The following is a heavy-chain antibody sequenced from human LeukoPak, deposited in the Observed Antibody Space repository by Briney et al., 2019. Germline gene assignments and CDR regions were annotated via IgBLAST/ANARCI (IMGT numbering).Heavy chain of an antibody. D-gene: IGHD3-10*01. V-gene: IGHV3-7*01. J-gene: IGHJ6*02. CDR2: IKQDGSEK. Sequence: GGSLRLSCAASGFTFSSYWMSWVRQAPGKGLEWVANIKQDGSEKYYVDSVKGRFTISRDNAKNSLYLQMNNLRAEDTAVYYCARDIRLMVRGVADYYYYGMDVWGQGTTVTVSS. CDR3: ARDIRLMVRGVADYYYYGMDV. CDR1: GFTFSSYW.